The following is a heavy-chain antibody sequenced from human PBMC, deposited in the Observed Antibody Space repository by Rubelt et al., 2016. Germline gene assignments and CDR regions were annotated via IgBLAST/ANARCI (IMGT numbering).Heavy chain of an antibody. D-gene: IGHD2/OR15-2a*01. J-gene: IGHJ5*02. Sequence: EVQLVQSGAEVKKPGESLKISCKGSGYSFTSYWIGWVRQMPGKGLEWMGIIHPSDSDIRYSPSFQGQVTISVDKSISTAYLQWSSLKASDTAMYWCMRQSSVINSNWFDPWGQGTLVTVSS. CDR3: MRQSSVINSNWFDP. V-gene: IGHV5-51*01. CDR2: IHPSDSDI. CDR1: GYSFTSYW.